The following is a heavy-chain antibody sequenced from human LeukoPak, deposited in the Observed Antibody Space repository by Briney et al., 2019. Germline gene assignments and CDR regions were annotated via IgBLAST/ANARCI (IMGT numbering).Heavy chain of an antibody. CDR2: ISGSGGST. CDR1: GFTFSSYA. CDR3: AKSSGLAAVFIWFEP. J-gene: IGHJ5*02. D-gene: IGHD6-13*01. Sequence: PGGSLRLSCAASGFTFSSYAVSWVRHAPGRAVEGVSAISGSGGSTYYAESVKGRFTMSRDNSKNTLYLKMNSLRAEDTAVYYCAKSSGLAAVFIWFEPWGQGTLVTVSS. V-gene: IGHV3-23*01.